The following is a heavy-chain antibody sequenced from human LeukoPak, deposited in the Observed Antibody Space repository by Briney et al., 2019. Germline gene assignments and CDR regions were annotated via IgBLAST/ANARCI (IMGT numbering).Heavy chain of an antibody. Sequence: GGSLRLSCAASGFAFSSYWMHWVRQAPGKGLECVSTISGSGKNTYYADSVKGRFTISRDSSKNTLYLQINSLRAEDTAVYYCVKGREAYSGSYTPFDSWGQGTRVTVS. J-gene: IGHJ4*02. CDR3: VKGREAYSGSYTPFDS. CDR1: GFAFSSYW. CDR2: ISGSGKNT. D-gene: IGHD1-26*01. V-gene: IGHV3-23*01.